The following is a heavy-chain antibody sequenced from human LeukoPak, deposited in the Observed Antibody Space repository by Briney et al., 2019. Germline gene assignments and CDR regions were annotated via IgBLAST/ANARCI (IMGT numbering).Heavy chain of an antibody. CDR2: IKQDATEI. D-gene: IGHD1-26*01. Sequence: PGGSLRLSCAASGFTFSDYYMNWIRQAPGKGLEWVANIKQDATEIYYADSVKGRLTISRDNARRSLFLQMNILRVEDTALYYCARLNWDDGEVSGFDQWGQGILVTVSS. V-gene: IGHV3-7*01. J-gene: IGHJ5*02. CDR3: ARLNWDDGEVSGFDQ. CDR1: GFTFSDYY.